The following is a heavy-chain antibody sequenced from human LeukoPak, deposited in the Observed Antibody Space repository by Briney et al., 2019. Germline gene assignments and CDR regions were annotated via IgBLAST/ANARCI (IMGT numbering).Heavy chain of an antibody. CDR2: ISGSGGST. Sequence: GGSLRLSCAASGFTFSSYAMSWVRQAPGKGLEWVSAISGSGGSTYYADSVKGRFTISRDNSKNTLYMQMNSLRAEDTAVYYCAKGSAAYDFWSGTFDYWGQGTLVTVSS. J-gene: IGHJ4*02. CDR3: AKGSAAYDFWSGTFDY. V-gene: IGHV3-23*01. D-gene: IGHD3-3*01. CDR1: GFTFSSYA.